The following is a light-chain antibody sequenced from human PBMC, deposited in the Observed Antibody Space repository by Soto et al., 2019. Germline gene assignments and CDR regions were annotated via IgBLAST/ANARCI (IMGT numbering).Light chain of an antibody. CDR2: GAS. CDR1: ESVKNN. Sequence: EIVMTQSPATLSVSPGEKATLSCRASESVKNNLAWFQQKPGQAPRLLIYGASTRATGVPARFSGSGSGTEFTLTISSLQSEAFAVYFCQQYNFWPPITFGPGTKVDI. CDR3: QQYNFWPPIT. V-gene: IGKV3-15*01. J-gene: IGKJ3*01.